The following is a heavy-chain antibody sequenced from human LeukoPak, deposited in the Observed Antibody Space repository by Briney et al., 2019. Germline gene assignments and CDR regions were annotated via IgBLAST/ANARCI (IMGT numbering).Heavy chain of an antibody. CDR3: ARGRYSAGDNWFDP. CDR1: GGSITSSY. D-gene: IGHD3-9*01. CDR2: IHYTGST. Sequence: PAETLSLTCTVSGGSITSSYWSWIRQSPGKGLEWIGYIHYTGSTNYNPSLKSRVTMLIDTSKNQFSLKLSSVTAADTAVYYCARGRYSAGDNWFDPWGQGTLVAVSS. J-gene: IGHJ5*02. V-gene: IGHV4-59*01.